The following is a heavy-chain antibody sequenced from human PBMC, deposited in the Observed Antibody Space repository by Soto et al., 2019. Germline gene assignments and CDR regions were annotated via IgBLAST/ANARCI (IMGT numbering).Heavy chain of an antibody. CDR2: ISGSGGST. D-gene: IGHD3-3*01. V-gene: IGHV3-23*01. CDR3: AKSAIFGVVIPPNWFDP. CDR1: GLTFSSYA. J-gene: IGHJ5*02. Sequence: PGGSLRLSCAASGLTFSSYAMSWVRQAPGKGLEWVSAISGSGGSTYYADSVKGRFTISRDNSKNTLYLQMNSLRAEDTAVYYCAKSAIFGVVIPPNWFDPWGQGTLVTVSS.